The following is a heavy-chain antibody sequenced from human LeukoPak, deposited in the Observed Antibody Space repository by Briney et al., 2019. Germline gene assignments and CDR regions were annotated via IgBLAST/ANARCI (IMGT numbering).Heavy chain of an antibody. CDR3: AREGLGDLTLDY. J-gene: IGHJ4*02. CDR2: ISTYNGDT. V-gene: IGHV1-18*01. Sequence: ASVKVSCKASGYTFTSYGISWVRQAPGQGLEWMGWISTYNGDTNYAQKLQGRVTMTTDTSTNTAYMELRSLRSDDTAVYYCAREGLGDLTLDYWGQGTLVTVSS. CDR1: GYTFTSYG. D-gene: IGHD3-16*01.